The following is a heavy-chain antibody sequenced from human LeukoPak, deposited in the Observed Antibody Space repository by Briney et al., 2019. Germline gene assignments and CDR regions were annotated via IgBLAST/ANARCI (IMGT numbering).Heavy chain of an antibody. CDR1: GGSISSTSYH. Sequence: SETLSLPCTVSGGSISSTSYHWAWIRQPPGKGLEWIATVYYTGSAHYNPSLKSRVTISVDTSKSQFSLKLSSVTTADTALYYCARYASGSYYWFDPWGQGTLVTVSS. V-gene: IGHV4-39*01. CDR3: ARYASGSYYWFDP. J-gene: IGHJ5*02. CDR2: VYYTGSA. D-gene: IGHD3-10*01.